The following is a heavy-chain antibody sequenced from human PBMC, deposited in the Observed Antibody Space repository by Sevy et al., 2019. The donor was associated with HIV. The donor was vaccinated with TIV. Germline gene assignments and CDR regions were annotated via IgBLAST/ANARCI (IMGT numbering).Heavy chain of an antibody. CDR3: ARDLPHLLPWELSRGSDY. CDR2: ISYDEIHK. Sequence: GSLRLSCEASGFTFSSYAMHWVRQAPGKGLEWVAVISYDEIHKDYADSVKGRFTISRDISKNTLYLQMNSLRAEDTAVYYCARDLPHLLPWELSRGSDYWGQGTLVTISS. J-gene: IGHJ4*02. CDR1: GFTFSSYA. D-gene: IGHD1-26*01. V-gene: IGHV3-30*04.